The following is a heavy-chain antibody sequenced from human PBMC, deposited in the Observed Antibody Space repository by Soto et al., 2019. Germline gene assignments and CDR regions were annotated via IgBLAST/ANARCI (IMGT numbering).Heavy chain of an antibody. CDR2: IYWDDDK. J-gene: IGHJ5*02. CDR3: AHSQFDEPTRGNWFDP. V-gene: IGHV2-5*02. D-gene: IGHD3-10*01. Sequence: QITLKESGPTLVKPTQTLTLTCPFSGFSLSTSGVGVGWIRQPTGKALEWLALIYWDDDKRYSQSLKSRLTSTKDTSKNQVVLTMTNMDPVDTATDYCAHSQFDEPTRGNWFDPWGQGTLVTVSS. CDR1: GFSLSTSGVG.